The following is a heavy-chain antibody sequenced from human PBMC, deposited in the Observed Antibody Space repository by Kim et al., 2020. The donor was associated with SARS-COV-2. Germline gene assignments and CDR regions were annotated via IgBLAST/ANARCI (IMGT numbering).Heavy chain of an antibody. CDR3: ARLAVTTYYYYGMDV. V-gene: IGHV3-33*01. Sequence: GGSLRLSCAASGFTFSSYGMHWVRQAPGKGLEWVAVIWYDGSNKYYADSVKGRFTISRDNSKNTLYLQMNSLRAEDTAVYYCARLAVTTYYYYGMDVWGQGTTVTVSS. J-gene: IGHJ6*02. D-gene: IGHD4-17*01. CDR1: GFTFSSYG. CDR2: IWYDGSNK.